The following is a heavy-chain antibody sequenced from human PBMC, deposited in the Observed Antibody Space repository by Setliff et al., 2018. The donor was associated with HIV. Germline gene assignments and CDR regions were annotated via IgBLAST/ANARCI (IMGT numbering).Heavy chain of an antibody. D-gene: IGHD6-19*01. Sequence: SVKVSCKASGGSFSSFAFSWIRQAPGQGLEWMGGIIPIFGKVEYAQRFQDRVKITADESTSTAYMEMSSLTSEDTAIYYCARSDSGWPHYQYHHTNVRGKGTTVTVSS. CDR1: GGSFSSFA. J-gene: IGHJ6*04. CDR2: IIPIFGKV. V-gene: IGHV1-69*13. CDR3: ARSDSGWPHYQYHHTNV.